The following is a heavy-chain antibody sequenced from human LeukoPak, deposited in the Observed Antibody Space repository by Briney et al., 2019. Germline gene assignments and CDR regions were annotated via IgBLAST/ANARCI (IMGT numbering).Heavy chain of an antibody. Sequence: GGSLRLSCAASGFTFRSYGMTWVRQAPGKGLEWVSAISGSGDSTYYADSVKGRFTISRDNSRNTLYLQMNSLRVEDTAVYYCARDGGSSWYFDYWGQGALATVSS. CDR2: ISGSGDST. CDR1: GFTFRSYG. D-gene: IGHD6-13*01. V-gene: IGHV3-23*01. J-gene: IGHJ4*02. CDR3: ARDGGSSWYFDY.